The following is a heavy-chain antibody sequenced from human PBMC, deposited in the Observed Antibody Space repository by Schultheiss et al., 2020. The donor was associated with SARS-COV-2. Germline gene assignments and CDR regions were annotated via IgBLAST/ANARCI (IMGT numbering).Heavy chain of an antibody. D-gene: IGHD1-1*01. CDR2: IKQDGSEK. CDR1: GFTFSSYW. CDR3: ARDENNWNDGADDAFDI. V-gene: IGHV3-7*01. Sequence: GESLKISCAASGFTFSSYWMSWVRQAPGKGLEWVANIKQDGSEKYYVDSVKGRFTISRDNAKNSLYLQMNSLRAEDTAVYYCARDENNWNDGADDAFDIWGQGTMVTVSS. J-gene: IGHJ3*02.